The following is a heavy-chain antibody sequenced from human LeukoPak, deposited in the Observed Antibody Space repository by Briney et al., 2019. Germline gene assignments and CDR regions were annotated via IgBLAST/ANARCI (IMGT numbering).Heavy chain of an antibody. V-gene: IGHV3-23*01. J-gene: IGHJ5*02. CDR1: GFTFSSYA. CDR3: EKDFTEYYDILTGPSGYGSWFDP. Sequence: GGSLRLSCAASGFTFSSYAMSWVRQAPGKGREWVSAISGSGGSTYYADSVKGRFTISRDNSKNTLYLQMNSLRAEDTAVYYCEKDFTEYYDILTGPSGYGSWFDPWGQGTLVTVSS. D-gene: IGHD3-9*01. CDR2: ISGSGGST.